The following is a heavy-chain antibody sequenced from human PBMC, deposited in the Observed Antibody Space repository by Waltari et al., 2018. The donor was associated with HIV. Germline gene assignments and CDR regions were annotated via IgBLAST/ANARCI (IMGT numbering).Heavy chain of an antibody. D-gene: IGHD1-7*01. J-gene: IGHJ4*02. Sequence: EVPLVESAGGLVQPWRSRRLTCAAMGFSFCSYWTHWSPQAPGKGLVWVSRINSDGSSTSYADSVKGRFTISRDNAKNTLYLQMNSLRAEDTAVYYCARAGRDGKLPPDYWGQGTLVTVSS. CDR2: INSDGSST. V-gene: IGHV3-74*01. CDR3: ARAGRDGKLPPDY. CDR1: GFSFCSYW.